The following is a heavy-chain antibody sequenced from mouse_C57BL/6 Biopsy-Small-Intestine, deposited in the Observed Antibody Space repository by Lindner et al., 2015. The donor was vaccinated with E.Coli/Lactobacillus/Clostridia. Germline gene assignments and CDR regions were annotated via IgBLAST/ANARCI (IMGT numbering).Heavy chain of an antibody. Sequence: VQLQESGPELVKPGASVKISCKASGYAFSSSWMNWVKQRPGKGLEWIGRIYPGDGDTNYSGMFKGKVTLTADKSSSTAYMQLSSLTSEDSAVYFCARSHNGFYAMDYWGHGASVTVSS. CDR1: GYAFSSSW. J-gene: IGHJ4*01. V-gene: IGHV1-82*01. CDR2: IYPGDGDT. D-gene: IGHD2-2*01. CDR3: ARSHNGFYAMDY.